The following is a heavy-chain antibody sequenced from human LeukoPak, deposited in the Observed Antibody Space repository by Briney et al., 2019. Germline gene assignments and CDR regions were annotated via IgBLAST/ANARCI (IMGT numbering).Heavy chain of an antibody. D-gene: IGHD6-13*01. CDR1: GFTFDDYA. CDR2: INSDGSGT. CDR3: TRTEGAAARMY. V-gene: IGHV3-74*01. Sequence: PGGSLRLSCAASGFTFDDYAMHWVRQAPGKGLVWVSRINSDGSGTTYADSVKGRFTISRDNAKNTLYLQMNSLRAEDTAVYYCTRTEGAAARMYWGQGTLVTVSS. J-gene: IGHJ4*02.